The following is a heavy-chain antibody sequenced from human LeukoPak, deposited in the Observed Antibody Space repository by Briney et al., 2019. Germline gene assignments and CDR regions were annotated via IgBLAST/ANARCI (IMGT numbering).Heavy chain of an antibody. CDR2: IYYSGST. D-gene: IGHD6-13*01. CDR1: GGSISSSSYY. CDR3: ARGRQQLAFDY. J-gene: IGHJ4*02. V-gene: IGHV4-39*07. Sequence: SETLSLTCTVSGGSISSSSYYWGWIRQPPGKGLEWIGSIYYSGSTYYNPSLKSRVTISVDTSKNQFSLKLSSVTAADTAVYYFARGRQQLAFDYWGQGTLVTISS.